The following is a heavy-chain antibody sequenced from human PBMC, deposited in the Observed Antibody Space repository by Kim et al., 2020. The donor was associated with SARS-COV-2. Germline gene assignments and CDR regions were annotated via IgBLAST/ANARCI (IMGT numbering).Heavy chain of an antibody. Sequence: SVKVSCKTSGGTFSSYSIHWVRQAPGQGLEWMGRVIPMVGIINNAEKFQDRVTITADKSTGTAYLELSSLRFEDTAVYYCAKLRNSPPAFGLDVWGQGTTVIVSS. CDR3: AKLRNSPPAFGLDV. J-gene: IGHJ6*02. CDR1: GGTFSSYS. V-gene: IGHV1-69*02. D-gene: IGHD2-21*01. CDR2: VIPMVGII.